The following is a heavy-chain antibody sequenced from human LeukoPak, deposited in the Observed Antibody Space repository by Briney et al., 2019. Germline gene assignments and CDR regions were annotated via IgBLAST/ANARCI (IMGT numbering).Heavy chain of an antibody. J-gene: IGHJ4*02. Sequence: SVKVSCKASGGTFSSYAISWVRQAPGQGLEWMGRIIPILGIANYAQKFQGRVTITADKSTSTAYMELSSLRSEDTAVYYCARVQGGMYSSTSYYFDYWGQGTLVTVSS. D-gene: IGHD6-13*01. CDR3: ARVQGGMYSSTSYYFDY. CDR2: IIPILGIA. CDR1: GGTFSSYA. V-gene: IGHV1-69*04.